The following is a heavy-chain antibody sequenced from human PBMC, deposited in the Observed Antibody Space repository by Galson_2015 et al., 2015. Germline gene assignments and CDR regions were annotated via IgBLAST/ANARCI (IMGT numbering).Heavy chain of an antibody. J-gene: IGHJ6*02. CDR1: GGSINSYY. V-gene: IGHV4-59*01. CDR2: IYFSGST. CDR3: ARDHSAMARGVLDYFYAMDV. Sequence: SEPLSLTCSVSGGSINSYYWSWIRQPPGKGLEWIGYIYFSGSTSYSPSLKSRVTISLETSTKQFSLKLRSVTAADTARYFCARDHSAMARGVLDYFYAMDVWGQGTTVTVSS. D-gene: IGHD3-10*01.